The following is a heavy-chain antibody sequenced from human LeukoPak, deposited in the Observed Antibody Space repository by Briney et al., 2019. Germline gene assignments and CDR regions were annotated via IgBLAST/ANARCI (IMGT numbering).Heavy chain of an antibody. D-gene: IGHD6-13*01. CDR2: IYPGDSDT. V-gene: IGHV5-51*01. Sequence: GASLQISCKGSGYSFTSYWIGWVRPMPGKGLEWMGIIYPGDSDTRYSPSFQGQVTISADKSISTAYLQWSSLKASDTAMYYCARRDSSSWSGEDYWGQGTLVTVSS. CDR3: ARRDSSSWSGEDY. CDR1: GYSFTSYW. J-gene: IGHJ4*02.